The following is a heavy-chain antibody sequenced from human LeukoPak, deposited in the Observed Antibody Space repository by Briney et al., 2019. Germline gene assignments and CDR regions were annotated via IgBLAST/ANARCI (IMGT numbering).Heavy chain of an antibody. CDR3: ARDLPLTALDY. CDR2: ISGSGRST. Sequence: GGSLRLSCAASGFTFSTYAMSWVRQAPGKGLEWVSAISGSGRSTYYVDSVSGRFTISRDNAKNSLYLQMNSLRAEDTAVYYCARDLPLTALDYWGQGTLVTVSS. D-gene: IGHD2-21*02. V-gene: IGHV3-23*01. CDR1: GFTFSTYA. J-gene: IGHJ4*02.